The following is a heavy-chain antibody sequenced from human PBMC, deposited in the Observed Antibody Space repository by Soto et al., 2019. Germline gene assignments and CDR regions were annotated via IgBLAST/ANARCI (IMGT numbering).Heavy chain of an antibody. Sequence: GGSLRLSCAASGFTFSSYWMSWVRQAPGKGLEWVANIKQDGSEKYYVDSVKGRFTISRDNAKNSLNLQMNSLRAEDTAVYYCARASSVNYYYMDVWGKGTTVTVSS. CDR2: IKQDGSEK. D-gene: IGHD2-2*01. CDR1: GFTFSSYW. CDR3: ARASSVNYYYMDV. J-gene: IGHJ6*03. V-gene: IGHV3-7*01.